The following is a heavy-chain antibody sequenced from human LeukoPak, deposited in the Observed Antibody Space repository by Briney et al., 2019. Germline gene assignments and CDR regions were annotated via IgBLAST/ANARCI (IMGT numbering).Heavy chain of an antibody. D-gene: IGHD2-15*01. CDR2: IKQDGSQT. CDR3: ARPPLGYCTGGSCSFDP. CDR1: GFTFSSYS. Sequence: PGGSLRLSCAASGFTFSSYSMNWVRQAPGKGLEWVATIKQDGSQTYYVDSVKGRFTISRDNAKNPLYLQMSNLRGEDTAVYYCARPPLGYCTGGSCSFDPWGQGTLVTVSS. V-gene: IGHV3-7*01. J-gene: IGHJ5*02.